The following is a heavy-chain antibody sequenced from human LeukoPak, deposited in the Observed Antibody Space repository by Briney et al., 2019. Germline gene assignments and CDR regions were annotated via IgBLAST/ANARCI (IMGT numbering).Heavy chain of an antibody. CDR2: IKQDGSEK. Sequence: GGSLRLSCAASGFTFSSYWMSWVRQAPGKGLEWVANIKQDGSEKYYVDSVKGRFTISRDNAKNSLYLQMNSLRAEDTAVYYCARDALPHYYDSSGLDYWGQGTLVTVSS. CDR1: GFTFSSYW. J-gene: IGHJ4*02. V-gene: IGHV3-7*01. CDR3: ARDALPHYYDSSGLDY. D-gene: IGHD3-22*01.